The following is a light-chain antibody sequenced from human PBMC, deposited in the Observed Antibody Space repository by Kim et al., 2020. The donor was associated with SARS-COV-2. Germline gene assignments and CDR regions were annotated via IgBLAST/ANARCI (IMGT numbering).Light chain of an antibody. CDR3: QQYNSYPFT. J-gene: IGKJ3*01. CDR2: DAS. V-gene: IGKV1-5*01. CDR1: KSISSW. Sequence: ASVGDRVTLTWRVSKSISSWLAWYQQKPGKGPKVLIYDASSLESGVPSRFIGSGSGTEFTLTISSLQADDFAAYYCQQYNSYPFTIGPGTKVDIK.